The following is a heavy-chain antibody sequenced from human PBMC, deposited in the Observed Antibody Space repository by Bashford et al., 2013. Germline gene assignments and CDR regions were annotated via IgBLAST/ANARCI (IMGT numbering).Heavy chain of an antibody. Sequence: VRQAPGKGLEWVSVIGGTGGSIYYADSVKGRFTISRDNLKNTLSLQMNSLRAEDTAVYYCTRGTIATPGTDYWGQGTLVTVSS. J-gene: IGHJ4*02. V-gene: IGHV3-23*01. CDR2: IGGTGGSI. CDR3: TRGTIATPGTDY. D-gene: IGHD6-13*01.